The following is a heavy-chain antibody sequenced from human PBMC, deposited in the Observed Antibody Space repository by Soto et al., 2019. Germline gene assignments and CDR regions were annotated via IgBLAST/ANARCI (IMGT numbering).Heavy chain of an antibody. V-gene: IGHV1-18*01. CDR2: ISPYNGNT. CDR1: GYTFTSYG. J-gene: IGHJ4*02. D-gene: IGHD5-12*01. CDR3: AGGGPYSGYDSSTSIDY. Sequence: ASVKVSCKASGYTFTSYGISWVRQAPGQGLEWMGWISPYNGNTNYAQKLQGRVTITTDTSASTAYMELSSLRSEDTAVYYCAGGGPYSGYDSSTSIDYWGQG.